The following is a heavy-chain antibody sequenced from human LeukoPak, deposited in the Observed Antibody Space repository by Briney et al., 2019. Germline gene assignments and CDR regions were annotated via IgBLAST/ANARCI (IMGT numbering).Heavy chain of an antibody. CDR2: IIGSGGST. J-gene: IGHJ4*02. Sequence: PGGSLRLSCAASGFTFSSYAMSWVRQAPGKGLEWVSAIIGSGGSTYYADSVKGRFTISRDNSKNTLYLQMNSLRAEDTAVYYCAKSPLDIVLVVYAKYYFDYWGQGTLVTVPS. CDR1: GFTFSSYA. D-gene: IGHD2-8*02. CDR3: AKSPLDIVLVVYAKYYFDY. V-gene: IGHV3-23*01.